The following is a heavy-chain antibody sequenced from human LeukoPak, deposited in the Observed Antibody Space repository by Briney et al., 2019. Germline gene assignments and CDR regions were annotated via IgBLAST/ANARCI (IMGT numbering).Heavy chain of an antibody. Sequence: SVKVSCKTSGYTFTNFYMHWVRRAPGQGLEWMGGIIPIFGTANYAQKFQGRVTITADESTSTAYMELSSLRSEDTAVYYCARVRRNENWFDPWGQGTLVTVSS. CDR3: ARVRRNENWFDP. D-gene: IGHD1-1*01. CDR2: IIPIFGTA. V-gene: IGHV1-69*13. CDR1: GYTFTNFY. J-gene: IGHJ5*02.